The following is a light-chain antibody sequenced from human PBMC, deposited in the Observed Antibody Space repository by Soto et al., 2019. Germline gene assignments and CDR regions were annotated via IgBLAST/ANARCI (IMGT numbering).Light chain of an antibody. CDR2: EVS. Sequence: QSALTQSASVSGSPGEAITISCTGTYTDVGGYNFVSWFQQNPGKAPKLIIYEVSNRPSGVSNRFSGSKSGNTASLTISGLRAEDEGDYYCSSYTSSSTVVFGGGTKVTVL. J-gene: IGLJ2*01. CDR3: SSYTSSSTVV. V-gene: IGLV2-14*01. CDR1: YTDVGGYNF.